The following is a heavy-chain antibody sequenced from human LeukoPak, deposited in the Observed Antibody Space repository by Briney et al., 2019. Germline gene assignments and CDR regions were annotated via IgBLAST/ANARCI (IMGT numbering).Heavy chain of an antibody. CDR1: GFTFSSYS. CDR3: AKASPNSGSYFDY. V-gene: IGHV3-48*01. J-gene: IGHJ4*02. Sequence: PGGSLRLSCAASGFTFSSYSMNCVREAPGKGLEGVSYISTSSSTIYYADSVKGRFTISRDNAKISLYLQMNSLRAEDTAVYYCAKASPNSGSYFDYWGQGALVTVSS. D-gene: IGHD1-26*01. CDR2: ISTSSSTI.